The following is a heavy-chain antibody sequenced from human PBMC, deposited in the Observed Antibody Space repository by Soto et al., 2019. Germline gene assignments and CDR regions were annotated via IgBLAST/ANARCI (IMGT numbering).Heavy chain of an antibody. CDR3: AKDLVVEQHSHFDY. J-gene: IGHJ4*02. CDR1: GFTFSSYA. CDR2: ISGSGGST. V-gene: IGHV3-23*01. D-gene: IGHD2-15*01. Sequence: GSLRPSCAASGFTFSSYAMSWVRQAPGKGLEWVSAISGSGGSTYYADSVKGRFTISRDNSKNTLSLQMNSLRAEDTDVYYCAKDLVVEQHSHFDYWGQGTLVTVYS.